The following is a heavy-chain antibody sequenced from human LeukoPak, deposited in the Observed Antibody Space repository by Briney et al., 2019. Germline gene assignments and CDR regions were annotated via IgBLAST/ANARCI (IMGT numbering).Heavy chain of an antibody. CDR2: ISNDGSNN. Sequence: GGPLRLSCAASGFTFSPCAMHWVRQAPGKGLEWVAVISNDGSNNYYADSVKGRFIISRDNSKNTLYLQMNSLRAEDTAVYYCAKIRSCSGWYEPFDYWGQGTLATVSS. CDR1: GFTFSPCA. D-gene: IGHD6-19*01. V-gene: IGHV3-30-3*02. CDR3: AKIRSCSGWYEPFDY. J-gene: IGHJ4*02.